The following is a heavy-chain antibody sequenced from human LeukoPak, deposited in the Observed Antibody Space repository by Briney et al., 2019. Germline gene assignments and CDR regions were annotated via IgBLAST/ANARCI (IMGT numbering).Heavy chain of an antibody. CDR3: TKRAEFGGFDP. J-gene: IGHJ5*02. CDR1: GFTFSTSA. D-gene: IGHD3-10*01. V-gene: IGHV3-23*01. CDR2: ISTTVGNT. Sequence: GGSLRLSCAASGFTFSTSAMSWVRQAPGKGLEWVSSISTTVGNTYYADSVKGRFTISGDNSNHTLYLQMNSLTAEDTAVYYCTKRAEFGGFDPWGQGTLVTVSS.